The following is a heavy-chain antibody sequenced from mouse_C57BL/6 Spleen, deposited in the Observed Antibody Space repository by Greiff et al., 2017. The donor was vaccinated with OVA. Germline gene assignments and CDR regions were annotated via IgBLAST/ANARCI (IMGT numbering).Heavy chain of an antibody. V-gene: IGHV1-69*01. CDR1: GYTFTSYW. CDR2: IDPSDSYT. J-gene: IGHJ2*01. CDR3: ARSYRAEYYFDY. D-gene: IGHD2-14*01. Sequence: QVQLQQPGAELVMPGASVKLSCKASGYTFTSYWMHWVKQRPGQGLEWIGEIDPSDSYTNYNQKFKGKSTLTVDKSSSTAYMQLSSLTSEDSAVYYCARSYRAEYYFDYWGQGTTLTVSS.